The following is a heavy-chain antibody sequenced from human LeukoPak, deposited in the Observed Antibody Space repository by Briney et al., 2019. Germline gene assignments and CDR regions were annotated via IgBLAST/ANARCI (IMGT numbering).Heavy chain of an antibody. CDR1: GFTFSTYA. CDR3: AKDGGFIVVVPEATFDP. V-gene: IGHV3-23*01. D-gene: IGHD2-2*01. CDR2: ISGSGGST. Sequence: PGGSLRLSCAASGFTFSTYAMSWVRQAPGKGLEWVSAISGSGGSTCYADSVKGRFTISRDNSKNTLYLQMNSLRAEDTAVCYSAKDGGFIVVVPEATFDPWGQGTLVTVSS. J-gene: IGHJ5*02.